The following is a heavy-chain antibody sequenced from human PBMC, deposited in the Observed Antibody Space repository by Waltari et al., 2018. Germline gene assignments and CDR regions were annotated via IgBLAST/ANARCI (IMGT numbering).Heavy chain of an antibody. V-gene: IGHV3-23*03. D-gene: IGHD2-21*01. Sequence: EVQLLESGGGLVQRGVCLRLSCAASGVTFSSSALRWVRQAPGKGLEWVSVIYSGGSTSYADSVKGRFTVSNDYSKDTMYLQMDSLRADDTAVYYCAKDTDWYLDYWGQGTLVTVSS. CDR2: IYSGGST. J-gene: IGHJ4*02. CDR1: GVTFSSSA. CDR3: AKDTDWYLDY.